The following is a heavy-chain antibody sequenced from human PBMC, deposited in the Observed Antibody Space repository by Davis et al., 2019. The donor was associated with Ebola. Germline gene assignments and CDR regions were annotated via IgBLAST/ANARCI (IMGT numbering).Heavy chain of an antibody. J-gene: IGHJ4*02. CDR1: GYTFTSYG. CDR2: ISAYNGNT. V-gene: IGHV1-18*01. Sequence: ASVKVSCRASGYTFTSYGISWVRQAPGQGLEWMGWISAYNGNTNYAQKLQGRVTMTTDTSTSTAYMELRSLRSDDTAVYYCARGLPSIAAPPLDYWGQGTLVTVSS. CDR3: ARGLPSIAAPPLDY. D-gene: IGHD6-6*01.